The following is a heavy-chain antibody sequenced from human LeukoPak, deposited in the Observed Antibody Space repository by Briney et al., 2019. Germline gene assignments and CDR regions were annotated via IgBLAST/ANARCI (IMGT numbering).Heavy chain of an antibody. CDR2: IKSKTDGGTT. V-gene: IGHV3-15*01. Sequence: GGSLRLSCAASGFPFSSFGMHWVRQAPGKGLEWVGRIKSKTDGGTTDYAAPVKGRFTISRDESKDTLFLQMNSLNTEDTAVYYCAAEGPSIAATGLFDYWGQGTLVTVSS. CDR1: GFPFSSFG. J-gene: IGHJ4*02. D-gene: IGHD6-13*01. CDR3: AAEGPSIAATGLFDY.